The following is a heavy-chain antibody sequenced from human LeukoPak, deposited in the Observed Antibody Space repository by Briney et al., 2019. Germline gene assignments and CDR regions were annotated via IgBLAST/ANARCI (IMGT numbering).Heavy chain of an antibody. V-gene: IGHV3-21*01. D-gene: IGHD3-10*01. CDR2: ISSSSSYI. J-gene: IGHJ4*02. CDR1: GFTFSSYS. Sequence: GGSLRLSCAASGFTFSSYSMNWVRQAPGKGLEWVSSISSSSSYIYYADSVKGRFTISRDNAKNSLYLQMNSLRAEDTAVYYCARSYGFGSGSGPLDYWGQGSLVTVSS. CDR3: ARSYGFGSGSGPLDY.